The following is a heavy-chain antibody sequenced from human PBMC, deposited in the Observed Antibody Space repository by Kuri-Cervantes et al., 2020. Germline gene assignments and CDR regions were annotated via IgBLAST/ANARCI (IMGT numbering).Heavy chain of an antibody. CDR2: IKQDGSEK. J-gene: IGHJ4*02. Sequence: GESLKISCVVSGLTFSSYWMTWVRQAPGKGLEWVANIKQDGSEKFYVDSVKGRFTISRDDSKNTLHLQMNSLKTEDTAVYYCTTGRYSGYDYFDYWGQGTLVTVSS. CDR3: TTGRYSGYDYFDY. V-gene: IGHV3-7*03. CDR1: GLTFSSYW. D-gene: IGHD5-12*01.